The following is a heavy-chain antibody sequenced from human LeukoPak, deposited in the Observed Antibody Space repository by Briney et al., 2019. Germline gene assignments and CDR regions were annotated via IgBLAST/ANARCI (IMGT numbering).Heavy chain of an antibody. V-gene: IGHV1-2*02. CDR2: INPNSGGT. J-gene: IGHJ4*02. CDR1: GYTFTSYD. Sequence: ASVKVSCKASGYTFTSYDINWVRQATGQGLQWMGWINPNSGGTILAQKFQGRVTMTRDTSFKTAYMDLTSLKSDDTAVYYCARGWGPTGLDYCGQGTLVTVS. D-gene: IGHD3-9*01. CDR3: ARGWGPTGLDY.